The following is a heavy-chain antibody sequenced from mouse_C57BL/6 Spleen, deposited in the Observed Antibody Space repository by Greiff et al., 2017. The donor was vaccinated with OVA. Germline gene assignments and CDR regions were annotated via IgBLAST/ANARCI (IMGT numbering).Heavy chain of an antibody. CDR2: IYPGSGNT. J-gene: IGHJ4*01. D-gene: IGHD1-1*01. CDR3: AVYDGVGGYYAMDY. Sequence: VQLQQSGAELVRPGASVKLSCKASGYTFTDYYINWVKQRPGQGLEWIARIYPGSGNTYYNEKFKGKATLTAEKSSSTAYMQLSSLTSEDSAVYFGAVYDGVGGYYAMDYWGQGTSVTVSS. CDR1: GYTFTDYY. V-gene: IGHV1-76*01.